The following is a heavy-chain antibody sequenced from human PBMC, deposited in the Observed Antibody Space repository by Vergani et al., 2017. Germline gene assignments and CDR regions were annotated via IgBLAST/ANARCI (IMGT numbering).Heavy chain of an antibody. D-gene: IGHD6-19*01. CDR2: IYYSGST. Sequence: QVQLQESGPGLVKPSETLSLTCTVSGGSISSYYWSWIRQPPGKGLEWIGYIYYSGSTNYNPPLKSRVTISVDTSKNQFSLKLSSVTAADTAVYYCAGDLVPVAGPTYYFDYWGQGTLVTVSS. CDR1: GGSISSYY. V-gene: IGHV4-59*01. CDR3: AGDLVPVAGPTYYFDY. J-gene: IGHJ4*02.